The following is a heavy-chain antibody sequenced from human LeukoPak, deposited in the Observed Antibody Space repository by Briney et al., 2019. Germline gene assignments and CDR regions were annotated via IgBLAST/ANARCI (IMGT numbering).Heavy chain of an antibody. CDR1: GYTFSDYY. D-gene: IGHD2-15*01. V-gene: IGHV1-2*02. J-gene: IGHJ5*02. Sequence: ASVTVSFKASGYTFSDYYMHWVRQAPGQGLEWMGWINPNSGGTNYAQKFQGRVTMTRDTSISTAYMELSRLRSDDTAVYYCARAGYCSGGSCYFWFDPWGQGTLVTVSS. CDR3: ARAGYCSGGSCYFWFDP. CDR2: INPNSGGT.